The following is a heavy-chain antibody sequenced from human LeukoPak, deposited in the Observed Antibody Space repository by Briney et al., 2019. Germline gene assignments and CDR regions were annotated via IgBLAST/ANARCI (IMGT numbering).Heavy chain of an antibody. CDR1: GFTFSSYA. V-gene: IGHV3-23*01. CDR2: ISGSGGST. J-gene: IGHJ4*02. Sequence: GGSLRLSCAASGFTFSSYAVTWVRQAPGKGLEWVSAISGSGGSTYYADSVKGRFTISRDNSKNTLYLQMNSLRADDTAVYYWGEGRGTSQWEGLEYWGQGTLVTVSS. CDR3: GEGRGTSQWEGLEY. D-gene: IGHD2-2*01.